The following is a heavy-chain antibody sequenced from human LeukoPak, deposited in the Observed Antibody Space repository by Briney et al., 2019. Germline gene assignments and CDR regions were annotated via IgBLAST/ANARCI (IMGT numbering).Heavy chain of an antibody. CDR2: IKQDGCEK. CDR3: ARWDSSSSLVYYYYYGMDV. V-gene: IGHV3-7*03. J-gene: IGHJ6*02. D-gene: IGHD6-6*01. CDR1: GFTFSSYW. Sequence: PGGSLRLSCAASGFTFSSYWMSWVRQAPGKGLEWVANIKQDGCEKYYVDSVEGRFTISRDNAKNSLYLQMNSLRAEDTAVYYCARWDSSSSLVYYYYYGMDVWGQGTTVTVSS.